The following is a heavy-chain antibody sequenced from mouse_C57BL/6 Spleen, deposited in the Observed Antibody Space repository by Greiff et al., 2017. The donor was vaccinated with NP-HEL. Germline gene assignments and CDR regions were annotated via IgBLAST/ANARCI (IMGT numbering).Heavy chain of an antibody. CDR2: INPNNGGT. Sequence: EVQLQQSGPELVKPGASVKMSCKASGYTFTDYNMHWVKQSHGKSLEWIGYINPNNGGTSYNQKFKGKATLTVNKSYSTAYMELRSLTSEDSAVYYCARGDYSNYDAMDYWGQGTSVTVAS. J-gene: IGHJ4*01. CDR3: ARGDYSNYDAMDY. D-gene: IGHD2-5*01. CDR1: GYTFTDYN. V-gene: IGHV1-22*01.